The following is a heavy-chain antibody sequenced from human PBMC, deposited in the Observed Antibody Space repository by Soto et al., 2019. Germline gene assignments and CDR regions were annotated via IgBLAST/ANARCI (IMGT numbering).Heavy chain of an antibody. V-gene: IGHV3-33*01. D-gene: IGHD6-13*01. J-gene: IGHJ4*02. CDR3: ERGAGRKYLDY. Sequence: PGGSLRLSCVASGFTFSTYGMHWVRQAPGKGLEWVGVIWFDGSEKFYGDSVKGRFTMSRDNSKNTLYLQMNSLRDEDTAVYFCERGAGRKYLDYWGQGTLVTVSS. CDR1: GFTFSTYG. CDR2: IWFDGSEK.